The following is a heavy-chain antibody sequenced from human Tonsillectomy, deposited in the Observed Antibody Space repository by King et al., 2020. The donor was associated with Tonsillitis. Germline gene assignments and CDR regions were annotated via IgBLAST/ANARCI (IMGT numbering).Heavy chain of an antibody. CDR3: ARHRLLNWFDR. V-gene: IGHV4-39*01. CDR2: ILYSGST. CDR1: GGSISSTSFY. Sequence: QMQLQESGPGLVKPSETLSLTCSVSGGSISSTSFYWGWIRQPPGKGLEWIGSILYSGSTYYDPSLNSRGTISVATSKNQFSLKLSSVTAADTAVYYCARHRLLNWFDRWGKGTLVTVSS. J-gene: IGHJ5*02. D-gene: IGHD2/OR15-2a*01.